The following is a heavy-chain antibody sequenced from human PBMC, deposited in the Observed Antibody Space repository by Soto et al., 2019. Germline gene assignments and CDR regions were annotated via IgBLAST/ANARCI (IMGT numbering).Heavy chain of an antibody. D-gene: IGHD2-15*01. J-gene: IGHJ5*02. CDR2: IYYSGST. CDR3: ARDTNCSGGSCYSFDWFEP. V-gene: IGHV4-59*01. CDR1: GGSISSYY. Sequence: SETLSLTCTVSGGSISSYYWSLIRQPPGKGLEWIGYIYYSGSTNYNPSLKSRVTISVDTSKNQFSLKLRSVTAADTAVYYCARDTNCSGGSCYSFDWFEPWGQGTMVTVSS.